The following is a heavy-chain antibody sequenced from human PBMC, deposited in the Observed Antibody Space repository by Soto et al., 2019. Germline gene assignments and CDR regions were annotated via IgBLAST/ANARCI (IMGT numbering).Heavy chain of an antibody. Sequence: SETLSLTGAVYGGSVNGYYWNWIRQPPGKGLEWIGEINHTGGTHYNPSLKSRATMSVDTSKNQFSLRLSSVTAADTAIYYCATRITVFGLLIPPFDPWGQGTQVTVSS. CDR2: INHTGGT. V-gene: IGHV4-34*01. D-gene: IGHD3-3*01. CDR1: GGSVNGYY. J-gene: IGHJ5*02. CDR3: ATRITVFGLLIPPFDP.